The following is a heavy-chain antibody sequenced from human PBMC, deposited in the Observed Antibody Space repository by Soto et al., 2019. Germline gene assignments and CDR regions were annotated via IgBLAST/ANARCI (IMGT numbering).Heavy chain of an antibody. CDR2: IYNGEST. J-gene: IGHJ4*02. Sequence: GGSLRLSCAASGFTVNSDYMNWIRQTPGKGLEWVAFIYNGESTHYADSVKGRFTISSDRSKNTLYLQMNSLRIEDTAVYYCAQNGQWLATPPVAWGQGSLVTVSS. CDR1: GFTVNSDY. CDR3: AQNGQWLATPPVA. V-gene: IGHV3-53*01. D-gene: IGHD6-19*01.